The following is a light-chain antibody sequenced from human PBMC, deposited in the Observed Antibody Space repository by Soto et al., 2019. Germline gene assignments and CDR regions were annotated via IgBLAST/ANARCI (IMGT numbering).Light chain of an antibody. J-gene: IGKJ5*01. CDR2: EAS. CDR1: QSVNSRY. V-gene: IGKV3-20*01. Sequence: DTVLTQSPGTLSLSPWERATLSFRAIQSVNSRYIAWYQVKPGQAPRLLIYEASSRATGIPDRFSGGGSGTNFTLSISKVEPEDFAVYYCQQYGRPPRATFGQGTRLEIK. CDR3: QQYGRPPRAT.